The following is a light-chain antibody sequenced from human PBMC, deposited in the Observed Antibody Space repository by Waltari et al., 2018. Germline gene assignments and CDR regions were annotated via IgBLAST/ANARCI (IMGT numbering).Light chain of an antibody. CDR1: QTITDN. Sequence: EIVMTQSPATLSVSPGERATLSCRASQTITDNLAWYQQNPGQAPRLLIYGASSRATGVPARFSGSGSGTDFTLTISSLQSDDFAIYYCQQYNTWPPLTFGGGTKVEIK. J-gene: IGKJ4*01. V-gene: IGKV3-15*01. CDR2: GAS. CDR3: QQYNTWPPLT.